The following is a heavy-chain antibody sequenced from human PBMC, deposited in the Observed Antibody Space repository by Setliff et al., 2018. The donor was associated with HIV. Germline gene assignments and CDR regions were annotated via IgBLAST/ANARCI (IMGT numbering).Heavy chain of an antibody. D-gene: IGHD6-13*01. CDR2: IYYSGST. V-gene: IGHV4-59*08. CDR1: GGSISSYY. Sequence: SETLSLTCTVSGGSISSYYWSWIRQPPGKGLECIGYIYYSGSTNYSPSLMSRVTISVDTSKNQFSLNLSSVTTADTAVYYCARLGGYSSSWYVPYFYYMDVWGKGTTVTVSS. J-gene: IGHJ6*03. CDR3: ARLGGYSSSWYVPYFYYMDV.